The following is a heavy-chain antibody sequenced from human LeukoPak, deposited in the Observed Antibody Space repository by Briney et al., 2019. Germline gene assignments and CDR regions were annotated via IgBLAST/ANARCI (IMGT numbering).Heavy chain of an antibody. J-gene: IGHJ4*02. V-gene: IGHV3-48*04. D-gene: IGHD2-15*01. CDR1: GFTFSSYW. CDR3: ARDRGGSYSAIDY. Sequence: GGSLRLSCAASGFTFSSYWMGWVRKAPGKGLEWVSFISSSSITIYYADSVKGRFTISRDNAEKSLYRQMNSLRAEDTAVYYCARDRGGSYSAIDYWGQGTLVTVSS. CDR2: ISSSSITI.